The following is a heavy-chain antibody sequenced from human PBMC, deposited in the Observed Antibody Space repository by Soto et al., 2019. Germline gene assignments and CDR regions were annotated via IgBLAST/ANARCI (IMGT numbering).Heavy chain of an antibody. CDR3: VRVRIVVVTTYPGDYYGMDV. CDR2: ISSSGSTI. V-gene: IGHV3-48*03. D-gene: IGHD2-21*02. J-gene: IGHJ6*02. CDR1: GFTFSSYE. Sequence: GGSLRVSCAASGFTFSSYEMNWVRQAPGKGLEWVSYISSSGSTIYYADSVKGRFTISRDNAKNSLYLQMNGLRAEDTAVYYRVRVRIVVVTTYPGDYYGMDVWGQGTTVTVSS.